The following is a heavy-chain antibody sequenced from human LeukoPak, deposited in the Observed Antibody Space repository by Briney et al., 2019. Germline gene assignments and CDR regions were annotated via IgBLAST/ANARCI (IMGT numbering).Heavy chain of an antibody. Sequence: ASVKVSCKASGYTFTGYYMHWVRQAPGQGLEWMGWINPNSGGTNYAQKSQGRVTMTRDTSISTAYMELSRLRSDDTAVYYCAREGVVPAAVPDYWGQGSLVTVSS. D-gene: IGHD2-2*01. V-gene: IGHV1-2*02. CDR3: AREGVVPAAVPDY. J-gene: IGHJ4*02. CDR2: INPNSGGT. CDR1: GYTFTGYY.